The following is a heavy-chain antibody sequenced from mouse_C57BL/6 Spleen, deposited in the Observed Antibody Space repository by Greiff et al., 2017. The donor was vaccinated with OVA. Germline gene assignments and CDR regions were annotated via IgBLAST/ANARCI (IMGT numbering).Heavy chain of an antibody. V-gene: IGHV3-6*01. CDR2: ISYDGSN. CDR3: AREERGWFAY. CDR1: GYSITSGYY. J-gene: IGHJ3*01. Sequence: EVKLQESGPGLVKPSQSLSLTCSVTGYSITSGYYWNWIRQFPGNKLEWMGYISYDGSNNYNPSLKNRISITRDTSKNQFFLKLNSVTTEDTATYYCAREERGWFAYWGQGTLVTVSA.